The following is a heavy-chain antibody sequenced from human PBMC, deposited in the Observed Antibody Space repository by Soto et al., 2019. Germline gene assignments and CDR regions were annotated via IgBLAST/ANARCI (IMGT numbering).Heavy chain of an antibody. J-gene: IGHJ6*02. D-gene: IGHD5-18*01. CDR2: IIPIFGTA. CDR3: ASRGGEGYTAMSYYYGMDV. V-gene: IGHV1-69*01. Sequence: QVQLVQSGAEVKKPGSSVKVSCKASGGTFSSYAISWVRQAPGQGLEWMGGIIPIFGTANYAQKFQGRVTITADESTSTAYMELSSLRSEDTAVYYCASRGGEGYTAMSYYYGMDVWGQGTTVTVSS. CDR1: GGTFSSYA.